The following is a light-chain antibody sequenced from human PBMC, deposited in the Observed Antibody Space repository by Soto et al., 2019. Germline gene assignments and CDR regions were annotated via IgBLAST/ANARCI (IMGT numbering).Light chain of an antibody. V-gene: IGKV1-17*01. CDR2: AAS. J-gene: IGKJ1*01. CDR3: LQHGAYPWT. CDR1: QGIGHD. Sequence: DIKMTQSPSSLSASVGDRVTITCRASQGIGHDLGWYQQKPGTAPRRLIYAASNLQSGVPSRFSGSGSGTDFILTISSLQPEDFATYYCLQHGAYPWTFGQGTKVDIK.